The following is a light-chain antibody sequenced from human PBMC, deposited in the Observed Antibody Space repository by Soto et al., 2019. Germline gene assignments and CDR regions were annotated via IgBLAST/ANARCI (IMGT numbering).Light chain of an antibody. CDR3: HQYNNWPPWT. Sequence: EIVMPQSPATLSVSPWEKATLSCRASQSVSSNLAWYQQKPGQATRLLIYGASTRATGIPARFSGSGSGTEFTLTISSLQSEDFAVYHCHQYNNWPPWTIGQGTKVEIX. CDR1: QSVSSN. CDR2: GAS. V-gene: IGKV3-15*01. J-gene: IGKJ1*01.